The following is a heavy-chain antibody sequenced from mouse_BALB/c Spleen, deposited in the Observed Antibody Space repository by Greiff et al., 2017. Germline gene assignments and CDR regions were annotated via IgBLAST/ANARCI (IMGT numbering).Heavy chain of an antibody. CDR2: IYPGNVNT. V-gene: IGHV1S56*01. CDR1: GYTFTSYY. D-gene: IGHD2-1*01. J-gene: IGHJ3*01. CDR3: ARWGGNYEAWFAY. Sequence: QVQLQQSGPELVKPGASVRISCKASGYTFTSYYIHWVKQRPGQGLEWIGWIYPGNVNTKYNEKFKGKATLTADKSSSTAYMQLSSLTSEDSAVYFCARWGGNYEAWFAYWGQGTLVTVSA.